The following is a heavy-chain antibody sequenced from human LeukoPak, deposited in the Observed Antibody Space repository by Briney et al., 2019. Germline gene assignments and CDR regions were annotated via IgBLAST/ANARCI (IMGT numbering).Heavy chain of an antibody. V-gene: IGHV3-11*01. CDR3: ARVPASGPNYYYYYYMDV. D-gene: IGHD2-2*01. CDR2: ISSSGSTI. CDR1: GFTFSDYY. J-gene: IGHJ6*03. Sequence: GGSLRLSCAASGFTFSDYYMSWIRQAPGKGLEWVSYISSSGSTIYYADSVKGRFTISRDNAKNSLYLQMNSLRAEDTAVYYCARVPASGPNYYYYYYMDVWGKGTTVTVSS.